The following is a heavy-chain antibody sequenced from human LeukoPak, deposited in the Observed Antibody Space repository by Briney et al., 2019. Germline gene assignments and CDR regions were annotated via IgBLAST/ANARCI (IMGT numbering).Heavy chain of an antibody. J-gene: IGHJ4*02. Sequence: SETLSLTCNVSRGTLSSYYWSWIRQHPGKGLECIGYIYYSGSTYYNPSLKSRVTISVDTSKNQFSLNLRSATAADTAVYYCAGDSSTWWFDYWGQGTLVTVSS. CDR3: AGDSSTWWFDY. D-gene: IGHD6-13*01. CDR1: RGTLSSYY. V-gene: IGHV4-59*06. CDR2: IYYSGST.